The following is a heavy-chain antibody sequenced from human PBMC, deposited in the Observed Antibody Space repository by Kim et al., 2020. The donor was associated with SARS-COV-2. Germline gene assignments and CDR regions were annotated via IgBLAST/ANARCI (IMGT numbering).Heavy chain of an antibody. CDR1: GFSFSKHW. Sequence: GGSLRLSCAASGFSFSKHWMHWVRQAPGKGLVWVSGMTPDGSVAGYADAVKGRFTISRDNARNTLALQVNSLRDDDTAMYYCARGGPSSESTTWGQGTLVTVSS. D-gene: IGHD1-1*01. J-gene: IGHJ4*02. CDR3: ARGGPSSESTT. CDR2: MTPDGSVA. V-gene: IGHV3-74*01.